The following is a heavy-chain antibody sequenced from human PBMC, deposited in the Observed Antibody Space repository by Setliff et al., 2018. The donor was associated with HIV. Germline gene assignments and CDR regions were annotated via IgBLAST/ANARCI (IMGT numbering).Heavy chain of an antibody. CDR1: GYSISSGYY. J-gene: IGHJ4*02. Sequence: SETLSLTCTVSGYSISSGYYWGWIRQPPGKGLDWIGNFFPRGSTSYNPSLKSRVTISVDTSKNQFSLKLTSVTAADTAVYYCARSWGSGSYPYWGQGTLVTVSS. D-gene: IGHD3-10*01. V-gene: IGHV4-38-2*02. CDR2: FFPRGST. CDR3: ARSWGSGSYPY.